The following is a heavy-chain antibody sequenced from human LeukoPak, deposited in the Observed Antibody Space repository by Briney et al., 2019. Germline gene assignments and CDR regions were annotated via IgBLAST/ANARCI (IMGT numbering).Heavy chain of an antibody. CDR2: INPNSGGT. Sequence: ASVKVSCKASGYTFTGYYMHWVRQAPGQGLEWMGWINPNSGGTNYAQKFQGRVTMTRDTSISTAYMELSRLRSDDTAVYYCARAIVVVTAKDGMYAWGQGTTVTVSS. V-gene: IGHV1-2*02. D-gene: IGHD2-21*02. J-gene: IGHJ6*02. CDR3: ARAIVVVTAKDGMYA. CDR1: GYTFTGYY.